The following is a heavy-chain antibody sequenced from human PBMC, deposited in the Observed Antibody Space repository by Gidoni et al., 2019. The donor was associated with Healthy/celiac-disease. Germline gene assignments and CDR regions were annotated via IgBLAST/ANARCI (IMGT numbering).Heavy chain of an antibody. D-gene: IGHD1-26*01. J-gene: IGHJ4*02. CDR3: ARVAAGVGATTAFDY. CDR2: ISSSGSTI. Sequence: QVQLVESGGGLVKPGWSLRLSCPAYGFTFVDYSMDWSRQAPGKGLGWVSYISSSGSTIYYADSVKGRFTISRDNAKNSLYLQMNSLRAEDTAVYYCARVAAGVGATTAFDYWGQGTLVTVSS. V-gene: IGHV3-11*01. CDR1: GFTFVDYS.